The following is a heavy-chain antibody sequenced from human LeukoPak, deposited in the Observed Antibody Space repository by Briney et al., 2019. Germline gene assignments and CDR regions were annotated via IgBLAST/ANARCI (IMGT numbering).Heavy chain of an antibody. CDR2: INSDGSST. CDR3: ARGRSGWPYFDY. J-gene: IGHJ4*02. Sequence: PGGSLRLSCAASGFTFSSYWMHWVRQAPGKGLVWVSRINSDGSSTSYADSVKGRFTISRDNVENTMYLQMNSLRAEDTAVYYCARGRSGWPYFDYWGQGTLVTVSS. D-gene: IGHD6-19*01. CDR1: GFTFSSYW. V-gene: IGHV3-74*01.